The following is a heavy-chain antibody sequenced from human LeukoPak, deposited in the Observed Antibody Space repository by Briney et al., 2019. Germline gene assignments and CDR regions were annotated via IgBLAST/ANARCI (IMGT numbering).Heavy chain of an antibody. Sequence: PGGSLRLSCAASGFTFSSYAMHWVRQAPGKGLEWVAVISYDGSNKSYADSVKGRFTISRDNSKNTLYLQMNSLRAEDTAVYYCARARKSGGITMIRGVKDRGWFDPWGQGTLVTVSS. D-gene: IGHD3-10*01. CDR2: ISYDGSNK. CDR3: ARARKSGGITMIRGVKDRGWFDP. J-gene: IGHJ5*02. V-gene: IGHV3-30*04. CDR1: GFTFSSYA.